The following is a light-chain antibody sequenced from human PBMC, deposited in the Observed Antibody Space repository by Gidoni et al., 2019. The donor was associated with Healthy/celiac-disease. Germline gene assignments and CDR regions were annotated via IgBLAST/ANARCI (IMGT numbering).Light chain of an antibody. Sequence: DIQMTQSPSSLSASVGDRATITCRPSQGVRNDVYWYQQIPGRAPKRLIYAASTLHSGVPSRFSSSGFGAEFTLTISRLQPEDFAVYYCLQHNTYPPYTFGQGTKLEIK. CDR3: LQHNTYPPYT. J-gene: IGKJ2*01. CDR1: QGVRND. CDR2: AAS. V-gene: IGKV1-17*01.